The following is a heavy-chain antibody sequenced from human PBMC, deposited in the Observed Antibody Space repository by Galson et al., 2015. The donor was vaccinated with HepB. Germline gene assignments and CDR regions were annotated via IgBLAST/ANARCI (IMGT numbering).Heavy chain of an antibody. CDR1: GFTVSSNY. V-gene: IGHV3-53*01. CDR3: ARGAGARYSSGE. CDR2: IFSGGGT. Sequence: SLRLSCAASGFTVSSNYMSWVRQAPGKGLEWVSVIFSGGGTYYADSVKGRFTTSRDNSKNTLYLQMNSLRAEDTAVYYCARGAGARYSSGEWGQGTLVTVSS. D-gene: IGHD6-19*01. J-gene: IGHJ4*02.